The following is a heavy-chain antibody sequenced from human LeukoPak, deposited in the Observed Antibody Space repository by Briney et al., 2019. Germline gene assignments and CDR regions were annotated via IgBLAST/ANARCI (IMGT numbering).Heavy chain of an antibody. CDR2: IKQDGSEK. D-gene: IGHD2-21*02. J-gene: IGHJ4*02. Sequence: PGGSLRLSCAASEFSVGSNYMTWVRQAPGKGLEWLANIKQDGSEKYYVDSVKGRFTISRDNAKNSVYVQMNSLRADDTAVYYCARGGPNVAYCGGDCYLDWGQGILVTVSS. CDR1: EFSVGSNY. CDR3: ARGGPNVAYCGGDCYLD. V-gene: IGHV3-7*01.